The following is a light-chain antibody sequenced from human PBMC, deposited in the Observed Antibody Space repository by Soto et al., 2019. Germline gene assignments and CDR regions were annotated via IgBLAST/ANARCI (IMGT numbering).Light chain of an antibody. J-gene: IGKJ1*01. CDR2: GAS. Sequence: EIVLTQSPATLSLSPGEGATLSCRASQSVSTDLAWYQHKPGQARRLLIYGASNRATGLAARFSGSGSGTDFTLPISSLEPEDSAVYYCQQRDSWWTFGQGAKVEI. V-gene: IGKV3-11*01. CDR3: QQRDSWWT. CDR1: QSVSTD.